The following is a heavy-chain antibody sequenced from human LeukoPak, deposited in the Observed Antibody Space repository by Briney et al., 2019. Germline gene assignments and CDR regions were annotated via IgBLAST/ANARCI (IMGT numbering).Heavy chain of an antibody. CDR2: IYYSGST. Sequence: SQTLSLTCTVSGGSISSGSYYWSWIRQPPGKGLEWIGYIYYSGSTNYNPSLKSRVTISVDTSKNQFSLKLSSVTAADTAVYYCATRIVGATRRNAFDIWGQGTMVTVSS. V-gene: IGHV4-61*01. CDR1: GGSISSGSYY. D-gene: IGHD1-26*01. CDR3: ATRIVGATRRNAFDI. J-gene: IGHJ3*02.